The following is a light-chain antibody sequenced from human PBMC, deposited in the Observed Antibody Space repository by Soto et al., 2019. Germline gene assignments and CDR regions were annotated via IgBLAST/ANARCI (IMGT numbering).Light chain of an antibody. CDR3: CSYAGSPWV. CDR2: EVS. V-gene: IGLV2-23*02. CDR1: SSDVGSYNL. J-gene: IGLJ3*02. Sequence: QSALTQPASVSGSPGQSITISCTGISSDVGSYNLVSWYQQHPGKAPKLMIYEVSKRPSGVSNRFSGSKSGNTASLTISGLQAEDEADYYCCSYAGSPWVFGGGTKLTVL.